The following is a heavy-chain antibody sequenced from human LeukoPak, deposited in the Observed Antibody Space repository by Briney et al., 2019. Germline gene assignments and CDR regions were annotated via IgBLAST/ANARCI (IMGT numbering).Heavy chain of an antibody. CDR3: ATGLPRPVHAFDI. Sequence: ASVKVSCKVSGYTLTELSMHWVRHAPGKGLEGVGGFDTEDGETIYAQKFQGRVTMTEDTSTDTAYMELSSLRSEDTAVYYCATGLPRPVHAFDIWGQGTMVTVSS. CDR2: FDTEDGET. V-gene: IGHV1-24*01. J-gene: IGHJ3*02. CDR1: GYTLTELS. D-gene: IGHD4-11*01.